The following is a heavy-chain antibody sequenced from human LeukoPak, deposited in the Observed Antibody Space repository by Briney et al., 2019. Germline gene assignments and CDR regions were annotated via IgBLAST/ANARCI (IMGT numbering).Heavy chain of an antibody. CDR3: AREEITMIVVEDYYYYGMDV. CDR1: GGSISSYY. J-gene: IGHJ6*02. CDR2: IYTSGST. Sequence: PSETLSLTCTVSGGSISSYYWSWIRQPAGKGLEWIGRIYTSGSTNYNPSLKSRVTMSVDTSKNQFSLKLSSVTAADTAVYYCAREEITMIVVEDYYYYGMDVWGQGTTVTVSS. D-gene: IGHD3-22*01. V-gene: IGHV4-4*07.